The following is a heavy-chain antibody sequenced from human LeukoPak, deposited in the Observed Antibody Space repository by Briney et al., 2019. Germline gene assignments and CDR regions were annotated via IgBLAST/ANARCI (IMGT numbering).Heavy chain of an antibody. Sequence: PGGSLRLSCAASGFTFSSDAMSWVRQAPGKGLEWVSAISGGGTYYAGSVKGRFTISRDNSKNTLYLQMNSLRAEDTAVYFCAKCRRYTSGWCSWLDPWGQGTQVTVSS. J-gene: IGHJ5*02. V-gene: IGHV3-23*01. CDR2: ISGGGT. D-gene: IGHD6-19*01. CDR1: GFTFSSDA. CDR3: AKCRRYTSGWCSWLDP.